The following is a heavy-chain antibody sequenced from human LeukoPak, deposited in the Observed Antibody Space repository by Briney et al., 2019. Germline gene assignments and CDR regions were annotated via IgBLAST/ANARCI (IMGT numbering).Heavy chain of an antibody. Sequence: GASVKVSCKASAPCFTTYHINWVRQATGQGLEWMGWMNPNNGDSGYAQKFQGRVTITGDTSISTSYMELRRLRSDDTAVYFCARTPSFTESGYDYWGQGTLVTVSS. D-gene: IGHD6-25*01. CDR2: MNPNNGDS. CDR3: ARTPSFTESGYDY. J-gene: IGHJ4*02. CDR1: APCFTTYH. V-gene: IGHV1-8*03.